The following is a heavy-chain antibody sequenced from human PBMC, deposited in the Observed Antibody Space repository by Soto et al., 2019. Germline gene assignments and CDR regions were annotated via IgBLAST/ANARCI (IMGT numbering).Heavy chain of an antibody. D-gene: IGHD6-19*01. V-gene: IGHV1-46*01. CDR1: GSAITRYY. CDR2: INPGGGSA. CDR3: ARDTSGWSLNGLDV. J-gene: IGHJ6*02. Sequence: QVDLVQSGAEVKKPGASVTISCKASGSAITRYYIHWVRQAPGRGLEWMGIINPGGGSASYAQKFQDSVPIDKDTSTGTVYMDLRSLRTEDTAVYYCARDTSGWSLNGLDVWGQGTTVNVSS.